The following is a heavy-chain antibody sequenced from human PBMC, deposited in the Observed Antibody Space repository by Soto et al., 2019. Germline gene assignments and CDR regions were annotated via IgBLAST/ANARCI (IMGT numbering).Heavy chain of an antibody. CDR3: SISNSYGRGDF. V-gene: IGHV1-69*01. J-gene: IGHJ4*02. CDR2: IIPVFGTT. Sequence: QVQLVQSGAEVKKPGSSVRVSCRASGGTLNSYTISWVRQAPGQGLEWMGGIIPVFGTTDYAQKFQGRVRITADQSTGTAYLDLFSLTSEDTAIYYCSISNSYGRGDFWGQGTVVNVSS. D-gene: IGHD4-17*01. CDR1: GGTLNSYT.